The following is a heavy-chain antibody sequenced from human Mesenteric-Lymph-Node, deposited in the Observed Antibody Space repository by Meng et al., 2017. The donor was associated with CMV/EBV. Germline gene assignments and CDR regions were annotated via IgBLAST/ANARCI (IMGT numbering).Heavy chain of an antibody. J-gene: IGHJ4*02. V-gene: IGHV4-31*03. D-gene: IGHD3-10*01. Sequence: LTCTVSDDSINTGGYFWSWIRQHPGKGLEWMGYMYDSGSIYSNPSLKSRITLSIDTSKRQFALKLGSVTAADTAVYYCARGSSYYQAYWGQGTLVTVSS. CDR3: ARGSSYYQAY. CDR1: DDSINTGGYF. CDR2: MYDSGSI.